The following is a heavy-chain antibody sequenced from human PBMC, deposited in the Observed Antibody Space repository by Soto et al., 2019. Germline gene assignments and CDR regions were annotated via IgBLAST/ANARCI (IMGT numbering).Heavy chain of an antibody. CDR2: IYYSGST. CDR1: GGSVSSGSYY. V-gene: IGHV4-61*01. CDR3: ARDFTGRDYYYYYGMDV. Sequence: PSETLSLTCTVSGGSVSSGSYYWSWIRQPPGKGLEWIGYIYYSGSTNYNLSLKSRVTISVDTSKNQFSLKLSSVTAADTAVYYCARDFTGRDYYYYYGMDVWGQGTTVTVSS. J-gene: IGHJ6*02. D-gene: IGHD3-10*01.